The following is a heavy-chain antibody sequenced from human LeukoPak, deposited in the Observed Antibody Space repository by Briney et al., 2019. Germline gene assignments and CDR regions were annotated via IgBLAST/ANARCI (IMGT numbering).Heavy chain of an antibody. J-gene: IGHJ4*02. CDR1: GGSINSSSYY. CDR2: IYYSGST. CDR3: ARHEGQWLVHFGY. D-gene: IGHD6-19*01. V-gene: IGHV4-39*01. Sequence: SETLSLTCTVSGGSINSSSYYWGWIRQPPGKGLEWIGSIYYSGSTYYNPSLKSRVTISVDTSKNQFSLKLSSVTAADTAVYYCARHEGQWLVHFGYWGQGTLVTVSS.